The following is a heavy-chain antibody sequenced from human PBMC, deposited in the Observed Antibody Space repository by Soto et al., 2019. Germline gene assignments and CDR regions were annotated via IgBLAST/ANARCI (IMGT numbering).Heavy chain of an antibody. V-gene: IGHV4-34*01. D-gene: IGHD5-18*01. CDR1: GGSFSGYY. Sequence: SETLSLTCAVYGGSFSGYYWSWIRQPPGKGLEWIGEINHSGSTNYNPSLKSRVTISVDTSKNQFSLKLSSVTAADTAVYYCASGRGNKGRGHNYWGQGTLVTVSS. J-gene: IGHJ4*02. CDR2: INHSGST. CDR3: ASGRGNKGRGHNY.